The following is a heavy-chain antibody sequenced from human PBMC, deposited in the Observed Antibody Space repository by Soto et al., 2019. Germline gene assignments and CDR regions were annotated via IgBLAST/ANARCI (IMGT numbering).Heavy chain of an antibody. D-gene: IGHD1-1*01. Sequence: QVQLQQSGPGLVKPSQTLSLTCDISGDSVSSNSAAWNWIRQTPSRGLEWLGSTYYRSKWYINYAVSVKSRITVNPDTSKTQFSLQLNSVTPEDTAVYYCARGSWDDVTGHYYMDVWGKGTTVTVSS. J-gene: IGHJ6*03. CDR3: ARGSWDDVTGHYYMDV. CDR1: GDSVSSNSAA. V-gene: IGHV6-1*01. CDR2: TYYRSKWYI.